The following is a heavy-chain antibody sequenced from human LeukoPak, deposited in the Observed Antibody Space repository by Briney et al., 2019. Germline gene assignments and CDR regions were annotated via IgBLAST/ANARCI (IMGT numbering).Heavy chain of an antibody. D-gene: IGHD2-15*01. CDR2: FDPEDGET. V-gene: IGHV1-24*01. Sequence: GASVKVSCKVSGYTLTELSMHWVRQAPGKGLEWMGGFDPEDGETIYAQKFQGRVTMTEDTSTDTAYMELSSLRSEDTAVYHCAAAILCVSGGNCYAGHYWGQGTLVTASS. CDR1: GYTLTELS. CDR3: AAAILCVSGGNCYAGHY. J-gene: IGHJ4*02.